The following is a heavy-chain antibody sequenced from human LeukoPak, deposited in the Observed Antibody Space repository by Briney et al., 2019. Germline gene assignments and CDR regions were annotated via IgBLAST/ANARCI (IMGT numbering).Heavy chain of an antibody. CDR2: IYYSGST. CDR3: ARVPGDSSGYQPLFDY. D-gene: IGHD3-22*01. Sequence: SETLSLTCTVSGGSTSSGSYYWSWIRQPAGKGLEWIGYIYYSGSTNYNPSLKSRVTISVDTSKNQFSLKLSSVTAADTAVYYCARVPGDSSGYQPLFDYWGQGTLVTVSS. CDR1: GGSTSSGSYY. J-gene: IGHJ4*02. V-gene: IGHV4-61*10.